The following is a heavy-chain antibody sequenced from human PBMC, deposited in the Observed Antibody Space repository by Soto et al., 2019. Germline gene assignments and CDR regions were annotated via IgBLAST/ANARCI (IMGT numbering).Heavy chain of an antibody. J-gene: IGHJ4*02. CDR1: GFTLFDYA. V-gene: IGHV3-9*01. Sequence: EVELVESGGGLGQPGRSLRLSCAASGFTLFDYAMHWVRQAPGKGLEWVAGISWNGGPIGYADSVKGRFTIARDNAKNSLYLQMNGLRAEDTALYYCVKDGYCSSTSCYGHDFDCWGQGTLVIVSS. D-gene: IGHD2-2*01. CDR3: VKDGYCSSTSCYGHDFDC. CDR2: ISWNGGPI.